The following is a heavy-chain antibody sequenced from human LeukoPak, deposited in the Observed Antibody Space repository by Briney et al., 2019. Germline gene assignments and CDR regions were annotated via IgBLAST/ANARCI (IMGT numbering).Heavy chain of an antibody. D-gene: IGHD1-1*01. CDR2: IIPIFGTA. V-gene: IGHV1-69*13. Sequence: SVKVSCKASGGTFSSYAISWVRQAPGQGLEWMGGIIPIFGTANYAQKFQGRVTITADESTSTAHMELSSLRSEDTAVYYCARVRALWNWNGPENYGMDVWGQGTTVTVSS. CDR1: GGTFSSYA. J-gene: IGHJ6*02. CDR3: ARVRALWNWNGPENYGMDV.